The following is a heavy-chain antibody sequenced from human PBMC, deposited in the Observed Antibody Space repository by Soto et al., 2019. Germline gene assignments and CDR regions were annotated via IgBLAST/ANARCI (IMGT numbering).Heavy chain of an antibody. CDR1: AYTFTTYG. CDR2: ISGYNGQT. D-gene: IGHD1-1*01. CDR3: ARDNRNELWVERLNAMDV. V-gene: IGHV1-18*04. Sequence: QVQLVQSGPEVKKPGASVKVSCKASAYTFTTYGISWVRQAPGQGLEWMGWISGYNGQTNYPQKFRGRVTLTSDTXTXTXXRDLRSLRSADTAMYYCARDNRNELWVERLNAMDVWGQGTTVTFSS. J-gene: IGHJ6*02.